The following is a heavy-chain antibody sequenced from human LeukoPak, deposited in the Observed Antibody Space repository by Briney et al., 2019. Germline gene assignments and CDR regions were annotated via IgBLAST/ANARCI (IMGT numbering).Heavy chain of an antibody. CDR2: IIPIFGTA. Sequence: SVKVSCKSSGGTFSSYAISWVRQAPGQGLEWMGGIIPIFGTANYAQKFQGRVTITADESTSTAYMELSSLRSEDTAVYYCARVTARVPAAMPALSWFDPWGQGTLVTVSS. CDR3: ARVTARVPAAMPALSWFDP. D-gene: IGHD2-2*01. CDR1: GGTFSSYA. V-gene: IGHV1-69*13. J-gene: IGHJ5*02.